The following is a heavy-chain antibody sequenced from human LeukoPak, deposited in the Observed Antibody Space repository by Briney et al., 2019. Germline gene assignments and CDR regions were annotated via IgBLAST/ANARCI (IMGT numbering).Heavy chain of an antibody. CDR1: GFTFSSYA. D-gene: IGHD3-10*01. V-gene: IGHV3-23*01. CDR2: SSTGGEST. CDR3: AKYRSGTYYNGLH. Sequence: GGSLRLSCAASGFTFSSYAMTSVRQAPGKGLQWVSTSSTGGESTYYAYSVKGRFTISRDISKSTLYLQMNSLRDEDTALYYCAKYRSGTYYNGLHWGQGTLVTVSS. J-gene: IGHJ4*02.